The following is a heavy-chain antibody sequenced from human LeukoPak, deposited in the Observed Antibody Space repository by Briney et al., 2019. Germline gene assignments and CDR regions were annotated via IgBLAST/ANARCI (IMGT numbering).Heavy chain of an antibody. CDR2: ISSGGGST. J-gene: IGHJ4*02. D-gene: IGHD3-16*01. CDR1: GFSVSSNY. V-gene: IGHV3-53*01. CDR3: ARGVEPLAANTLAY. Sequence: GGSLRLSCAASGFSVSSNYMSWVRQAPGKGLEWVSVISSGGGSTYYADSVRGRFTIPRDNSKNTLYLQMNSLRAEDTAVYYCARGVEPLAANTLAYWGQGTLVTVSS.